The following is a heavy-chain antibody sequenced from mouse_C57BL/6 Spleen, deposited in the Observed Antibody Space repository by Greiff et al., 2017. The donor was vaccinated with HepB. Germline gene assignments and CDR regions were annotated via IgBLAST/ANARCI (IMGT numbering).Heavy chain of an antibody. CDR3: ARRDDYDGRTWFAY. V-gene: IGHV1-50*01. J-gene: IGHJ3*01. CDR1: GYTFTSYW. CDR2: IDPSDSYT. Sequence: QVQLQQPGAELVKPGASVKLSSKASGYTFTSYWMQWVKQRPGQGLEWIGEIDPSDSYTNYNQKFKGKATLTVDTSSSTAYMQLSSLTSEDSAVYYCARRDDYDGRTWFAYWGQGTLVTVSA. D-gene: IGHD2-4*01.